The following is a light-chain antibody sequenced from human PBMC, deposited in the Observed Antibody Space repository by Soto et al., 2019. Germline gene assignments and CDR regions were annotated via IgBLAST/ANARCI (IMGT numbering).Light chain of an antibody. CDR2: DVS. CDR1: SSDVGGYNY. CDR3: SSYTTSSTRV. J-gene: IGLJ1*01. Sequence: QSVLTQPASVSGSPGQSITMSCTGTSSDVGGYNYVSWYQQHPGNAPKLMIYDVSNRPSGVSNLFSGSKSGNTASLTISGLQAEDEADYYCSSYTTSSTRVFGTGTKVTVL. V-gene: IGLV2-14*01.